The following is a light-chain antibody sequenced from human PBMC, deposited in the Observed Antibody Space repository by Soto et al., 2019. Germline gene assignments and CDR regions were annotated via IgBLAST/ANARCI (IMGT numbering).Light chain of an antibody. CDR1: SSDVGGYNY. V-gene: IGLV2-14*01. CDR3: SSYTSISTLYV. CDR2: EVS. J-gene: IGLJ1*01. Sequence: QSALTQPASVSGSPGQSITISCTGTSSDVGGYNYVSWYQQHPGKAPKLMIYEVSNRPSGVSNRFSGSKSGNTASLTISGLQAEDEADYYCSSYTSISTLYVFGTGTK.